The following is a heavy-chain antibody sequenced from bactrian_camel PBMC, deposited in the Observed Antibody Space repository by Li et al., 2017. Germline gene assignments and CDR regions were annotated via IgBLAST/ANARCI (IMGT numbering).Heavy chain of an antibody. CDR3: VIGASLASYSWPARGRCVSVRLVFQG. CDR1: GSTDRSHC. D-gene: IGHD2*01. J-gene: IGHJ4*01. Sequence: VQLVESGGDARQAGGSLRLVCVAAGSTDRSHCMGWVRQAPGNDCEWVSTIRSDGSTDYASSVKGRFTISRDNAKNMVSLQMNSLKLEDTAVYYCVIGASLASYSWPARGRCVSVRLVFQGWGRGTQVTVS. CDR2: IRSDGST. V-gene: IGHV3S40*01.